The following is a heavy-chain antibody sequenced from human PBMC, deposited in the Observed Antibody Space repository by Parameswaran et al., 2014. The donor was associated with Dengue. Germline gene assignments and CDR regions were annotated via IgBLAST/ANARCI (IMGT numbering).Heavy chain of an antibody. V-gene: IGHV1-2*02. CDR3: AALSSVTRGWFDP. Sequence: VRQAPGQGLEWMGWINPNTGGTNYAQKFQGRVTMTRDTSISTAYMELSRLRSDDTAVYYCAALSSVTRGWFDPWGQGTLVTVSS. D-gene: IGHD3-22*01. CDR2: INPNTGGT. J-gene: IGHJ5*02.